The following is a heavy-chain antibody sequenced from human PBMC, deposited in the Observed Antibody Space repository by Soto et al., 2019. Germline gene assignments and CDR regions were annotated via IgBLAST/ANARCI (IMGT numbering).Heavy chain of an antibody. D-gene: IGHD3-22*01. Sequence: VSLRVSCTAAGCTFNNYGRRWVRQAPGKGLEWVSVISAGGASTCYTGSLQGRVTISRDNSTNTLYLQMNSLRAEDTAVYYCVKAYDSIRYILTSTASWGKGPLVPASP. J-gene: IGHJ5*02. V-gene: IGHV3-23*01. CDR1: GCTFNNYG. CDR3: VKAYDSIRYILTSTAS. CDR2: ISAGGAST.